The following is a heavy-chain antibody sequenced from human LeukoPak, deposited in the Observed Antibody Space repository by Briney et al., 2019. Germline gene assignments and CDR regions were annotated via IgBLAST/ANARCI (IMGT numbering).Heavy chain of an antibody. CDR2: ISSSSSYI. CDR3: ARELENWFDP. V-gene: IGHV3-21*01. J-gene: IGHJ5*02. CDR1: GFTFSSYS. D-gene: IGHD1-1*01. Sequence: GGSLRLSCAASGFTFSSYSMNWVRQAPGKGLEWVSSISSSSSYIYYADSVRGRFTISRDNAKNSLYLQMNSLRAEDTAVYYCARELENWFDPWGQGTLVTVSS.